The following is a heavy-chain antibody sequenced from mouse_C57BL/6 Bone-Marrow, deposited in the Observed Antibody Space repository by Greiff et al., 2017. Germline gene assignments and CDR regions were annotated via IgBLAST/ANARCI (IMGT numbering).Heavy chain of an antibody. J-gene: IGHJ1*01. Sequence: DVQLVESGPDLVKPSQSLSLSCTVPGYSITSGYNWHWIRQFPGNKLEWMGYIQYSGSTNYHPSLKSRISITRDTSKGQFFLQLNSVTTEDTATCYCARGGSVVPHWYFDVWGAGTTVTVSS. CDR1: GYSITSGYN. V-gene: IGHV3-1*02. D-gene: IGHD1-1*01. CDR2: IQYSGST. CDR3: ARGGSVVPHWYFDV.